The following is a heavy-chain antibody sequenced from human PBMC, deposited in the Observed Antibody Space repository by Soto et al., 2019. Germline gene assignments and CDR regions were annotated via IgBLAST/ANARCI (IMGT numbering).Heavy chain of an antibody. CDR2: TYYRSKWYN. Sequence: SQPLSLTCAISGDSVSSNSAAWNWIRQSPLRGLEWLGRTYYRSKWYNDYAVSVKSRITINPDTSKNQFSLQLNSVTPEDTAVYYCAREMYNWNPDAFDIWGQGTMVPVSS. CDR1: GDSVSSNSAA. J-gene: IGHJ3*02. D-gene: IGHD1-20*01. CDR3: AREMYNWNPDAFDI. V-gene: IGHV6-1*01.